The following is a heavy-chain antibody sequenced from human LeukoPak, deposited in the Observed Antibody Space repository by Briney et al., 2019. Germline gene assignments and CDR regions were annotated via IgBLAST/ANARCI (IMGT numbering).Heavy chain of an antibody. D-gene: IGHD2-15*01. CDR2: IIPIFGTA. CDR1: GGTFSSYA. V-gene: IGHV1-69*05. J-gene: IGHJ4*02. Sequence: ASVKVSCKASGGTFSSYAISWVRRAPGQGLEWMGGIIPIFGTANYAQKFQGRVTITTDESTSTAYMELSSLRSEDTAVYYCARVDCSGGSCYRPFFDYWGQGTLVTVSS. CDR3: ARVDCSGGSCYRPFFDY.